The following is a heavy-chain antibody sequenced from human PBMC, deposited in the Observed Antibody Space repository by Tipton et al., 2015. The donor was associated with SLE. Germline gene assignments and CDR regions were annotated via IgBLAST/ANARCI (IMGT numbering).Heavy chain of an antibody. D-gene: IGHD2-15*01. J-gene: IGHJ4*02. CDR1: GGSISNYC. CDR3: ATIDPDVDSGVIPGDY. Sequence: TLSLTCTVSGGSISNYCWSWIRQPPGEGLEWIGYIHYSGGTNHSPSLRSRLTTSVDTSKNQFSLRLSSVTAADTAVYYCATIDPDVDSGVIPGDYWGQGTLVTVSS. CDR2: IHYSGGT. V-gene: IGHV4-59*01.